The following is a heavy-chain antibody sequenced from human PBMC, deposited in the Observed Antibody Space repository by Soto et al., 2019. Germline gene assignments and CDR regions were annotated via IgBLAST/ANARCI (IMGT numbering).Heavy chain of an antibody. CDR1: GYSFTNYW. V-gene: IGHV5-51*01. D-gene: IGHD3-3*01. Sequence: GESLKISCKGSGYSFTNYWIGWVRQMPGKGLEWMGMIYPDDSDTKYSPSFQGQVTFSADKSINTAYLQWSSLRASDTAIYYCARLEWLSLAAWFDPWGQGTLVTVSS. CDR3: ARLEWLSLAAWFDP. CDR2: IYPDDSDT. J-gene: IGHJ5*02.